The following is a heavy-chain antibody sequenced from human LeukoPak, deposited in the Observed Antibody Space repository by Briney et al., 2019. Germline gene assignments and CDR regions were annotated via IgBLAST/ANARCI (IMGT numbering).Heavy chain of an antibody. D-gene: IGHD3-22*01. CDR1: GGSISSNNW. V-gene: IGHV4-4*02. CDR3: ARVADSSGYYSWYFDL. J-gene: IGHJ2*01. Sequence: SETLSLTCAVSGGSISSNNWWGWVRQPPGKGLEWIGEIYHSGSTNYNPSLKSRVTISVDTSKNQFSLKLSSVTAADTAVYYCARVADSSGYYSWYFDLWGRGTLVTVSS. CDR2: IYHSGST.